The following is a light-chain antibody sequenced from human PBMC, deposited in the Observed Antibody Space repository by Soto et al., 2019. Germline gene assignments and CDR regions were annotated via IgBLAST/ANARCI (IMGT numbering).Light chain of an antibody. J-gene: IGLJ3*02. CDR2: EDS. Sequence: QSALTQPASVSGSPGQSITISCTGTSSDVGRRNLVAWYQQHPGKAPKILISEDSKRPSGISNRFSGSKSGNTASLTISGLQAEDEADYYCFSYASGSTWVFGGGTQLTVL. CDR3: FSYASGSTWV. CDR1: SSDVGRRNL. V-gene: IGLV2-23*01.